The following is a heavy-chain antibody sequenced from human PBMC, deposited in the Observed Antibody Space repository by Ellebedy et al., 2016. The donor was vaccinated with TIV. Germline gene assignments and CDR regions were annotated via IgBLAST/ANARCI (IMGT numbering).Heavy chain of an antibody. CDR1: GFTFSSYG. J-gene: IGHJ5*02. Sequence: GGSLRLSCAASGFTFSSYGMHWVRQAPGKGLEWVAFIRYDGSNKYYADSVKGRFTISRDNAENSLYLQLNSLRAEDTAVYYCTKGGCSGGSCLPFDPWGQGTLVTVSS. D-gene: IGHD2-15*01. CDR3: TKGGCSGGSCLPFDP. CDR2: IRYDGSNK. V-gene: IGHV3-30*02.